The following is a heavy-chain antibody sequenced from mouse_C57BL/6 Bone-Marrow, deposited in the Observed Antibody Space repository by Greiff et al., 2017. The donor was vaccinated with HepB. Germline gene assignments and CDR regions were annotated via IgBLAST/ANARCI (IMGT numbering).Heavy chain of an antibody. CDR3: ARGDYYGSFDY. CDR2: IYPGSGNT. Sequence: QVQLQQSGAELVRPGASVKLSCKASGYTFTDYYINWVKQRPGQGLEWIARIYPGSGNTYYNEKFKGKATLTAEKSSSTAYMQLSSLTSEDSAVYFCARGDYYGSFDYWGQGTTLTVSS. J-gene: IGHJ2*01. V-gene: IGHV1-76*01. D-gene: IGHD1-1*01. CDR1: GYTFTDYY.